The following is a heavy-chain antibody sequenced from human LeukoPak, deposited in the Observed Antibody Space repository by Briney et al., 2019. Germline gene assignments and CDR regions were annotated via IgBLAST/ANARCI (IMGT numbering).Heavy chain of an antibody. CDR1: GFTFSSYG. J-gene: IGHJ4*02. CDR2: ISYDGSNK. V-gene: IGHV3-30*03. Sequence: GGSLRLSCAASGFTFSSYGMHWVRQAPGKGLEWVAVISYDGSNKYYTDSVKGRLTISRDNSKDTLFLQMNSLRAEDTAVYYCAREGPRGNSQFDYWGQGTLVTVSS. CDR3: AREGPRGNSQFDY. D-gene: IGHD2/OR15-2a*01.